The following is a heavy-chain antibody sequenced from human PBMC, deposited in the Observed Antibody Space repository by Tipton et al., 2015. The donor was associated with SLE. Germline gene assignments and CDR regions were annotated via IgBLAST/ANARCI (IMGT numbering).Heavy chain of an antibody. CDR3: ARDLLPGYYGMDV. CDR2: TYSGGST. D-gene: IGHD1-26*01. J-gene: IGHJ6*02. Sequence: GSLRLSCAASGFTVSSNYMSWVRQAPGKGLEWVSVTYSGGSTYYADSVKGRFTISRDNSKNTLYLQMNSLRAEDTAVYYCARDLLPGYYGMDVWGQGTTVTVSS. V-gene: IGHV3-53*05. CDR1: GFTVSSNY.